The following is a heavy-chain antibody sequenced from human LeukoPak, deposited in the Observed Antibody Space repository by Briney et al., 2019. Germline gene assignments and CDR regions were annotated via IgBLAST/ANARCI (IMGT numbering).Heavy chain of an antibody. CDR3: ARDRDYDSTAFDI. D-gene: IGHD3-22*01. CDR1: GYSISSGYY. CDR2: IDHSGST. J-gene: IGHJ3*02. V-gene: IGHV4-38-2*02. Sequence: SKTLSLTCTVSGYSISSGYYWGWIRQPPGKGLEWTGSIDHSGSTYYNPSLKSRITISVDTSKNQFSLKLSSVTAADTAVYYCARDRDYDSTAFDIWGQGTMVTVSS.